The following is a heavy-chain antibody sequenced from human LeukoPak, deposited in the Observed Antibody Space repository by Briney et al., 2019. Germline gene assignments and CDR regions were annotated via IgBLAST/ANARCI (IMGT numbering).Heavy chain of an antibody. V-gene: IGHV3-48*03. CDR2: ISSSCSTI. D-gene: IGHD2-2*01. Sequence: GGSLRLSCAASGFTFSSYEMNWVRQAPGKGLEWVSYISSSCSTIYYADSVKGRFTISRDNAKNSLYLQMNSLRAEDTAVYYCAAKDIVVVPAPFYYYGMDVWGQGTTVTVSS. J-gene: IGHJ6*02. CDR3: AAKDIVVVPAPFYYYGMDV. CDR1: GFTFSSYE.